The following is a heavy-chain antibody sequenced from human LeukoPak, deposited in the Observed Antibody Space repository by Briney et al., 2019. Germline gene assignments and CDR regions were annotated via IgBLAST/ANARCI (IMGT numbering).Heavy chain of an antibody. V-gene: IGHV1-2*02. J-gene: IGHJ3*02. Sequence: ASVKVSCKASGYTFTGYYMHWVRQAPGQGLEWMGWMNPNSGGTNYAQKFQGRVTMTRDTSTSTAYMELRSLRSDDTAVYYCAREEYCNSTRCYKAFDIWGQGTMVTVSS. CDR1: GYTFTGYY. CDR3: AREEYCNSTRCYKAFDI. D-gene: IGHD2/OR15-2a*01. CDR2: MNPNSGGT.